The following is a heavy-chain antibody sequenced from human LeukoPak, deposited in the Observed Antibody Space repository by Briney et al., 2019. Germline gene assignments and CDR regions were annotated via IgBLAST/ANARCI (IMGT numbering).Heavy chain of an antibody. CDR2: INPDSGGT. J-gene: IGHJ4*02. CDR3: SISTSSGIIFDY. Sequence: ASVKVSCKASGYTFPDYYIYWVRQAPGQGLEWMGRINPDSGGTNYAQKFQGRVTMTRDMSISTAYMELSGLRSDDTAVYYCSISTSSGIIFDYWGQGTLVIVSS. D-gene: IGHD6-6*01. CDR1: GYTFPDYY. V-gene: IGHV1-2*06.